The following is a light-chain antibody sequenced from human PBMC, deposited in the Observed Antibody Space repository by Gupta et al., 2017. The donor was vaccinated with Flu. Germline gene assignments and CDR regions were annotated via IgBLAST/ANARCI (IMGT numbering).Light chain of an antibody. CDR3: SSYTTISPV. Sequence: QSAPTPPASVSGSPGQSITISCTGTSSDVGGYNYVSWYQHHPGKAPKLMIYEVSNRPSGVSNRFSGSKSGNTASLTISGLQAEDEADYYCSSYTTISPVFGGGTKLTVL. J-gene: IGLJ3*02. CDR1: SSDVGGYNY. V-gene: IGLV2-14*01. CDR2: EVS.